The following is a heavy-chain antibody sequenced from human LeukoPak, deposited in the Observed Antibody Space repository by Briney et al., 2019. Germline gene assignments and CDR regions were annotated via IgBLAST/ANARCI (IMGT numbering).Heavy chain of an antibody. CDR2: ISAYNGNT. V-gene: IGHV1-18*01. Sequence: GASVKVSCKASGYTFTSYGISWVRQAPGQGLEWMGWISAYNGNTNYAQKLQGRVTMTTDTSTSTAHMELRSLRSDDTAVYYCARVGVYCSGGSCYSDYWGQGTLVTVSS. CDR1: GYTFTSYG. J-gene: IGHJ4*02. CDR3: ARVGVYCSGGSCYSDY. D-gene: IGHD2-15*01.